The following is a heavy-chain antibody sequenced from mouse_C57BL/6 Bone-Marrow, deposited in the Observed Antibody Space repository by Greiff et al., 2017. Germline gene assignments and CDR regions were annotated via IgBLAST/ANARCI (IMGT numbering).Heavy chain of an antibody. Sequence: EVQLQQSGTVLARPGASVKMSCKTSGYTFTSYWMHWVKQRPGQGLEWIGAIYPGNSDTSYNQKFKGKAKLTAVTSASTAYMELSSLTNEDSAVYYCTRDGESKGYPFAYWGQGTLVTVSA. CDR1: GYTFTSYW. V-gene: IGHV1-5*01. D-gene: IGHD2-2*01. CDR2: IYPGNSDT. J-gene: IGHJ3*01. CDR3: TRDGESKGYPFAY.